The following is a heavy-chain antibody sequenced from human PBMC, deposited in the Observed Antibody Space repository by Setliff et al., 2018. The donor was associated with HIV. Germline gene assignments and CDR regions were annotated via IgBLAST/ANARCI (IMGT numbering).Heavy chain of an antibody. D-gene: IGHD1-26*01. Sequence: GGSLRLSCTASGFTFINYEMNWVRQAPGKGLEWVAYISYSGSAIHYADSVKGRFTISRDNARNSLYLQMNSLRAEDTAVYYCARDRVVGATLDPLDLWGQGTMVTVSS. CDR3: ARDRVVGATLDPLDL. CDR1: GFTFINYE. V-gene: IGHV3-48*03. J-gene: IGHJ3*01. CDR2: ISYSGSAI.